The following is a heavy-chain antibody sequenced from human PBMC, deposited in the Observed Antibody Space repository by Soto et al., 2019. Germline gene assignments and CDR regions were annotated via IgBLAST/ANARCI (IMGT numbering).Heavy chain of an antibody. V-gene: IGHV4-39*01. CDR2: IYYSGST. Sequence: SETLSLTCTVSGGSISSSSYYWGWIRQPPGKGLEWIGSIYYSGSTYYNPSLKSRVTISVDTSKNQFSLKLSSVTAADTAVYYCARRRYDYIWGSYRYANWFDPWGQGTLVTVSS. J-gene: IGHJ5*02. D-gene: IGHD3-16*02. CDR3: ARRRYDYIWGSYRYANWFDP. CDR1: GGSISSSSYY.